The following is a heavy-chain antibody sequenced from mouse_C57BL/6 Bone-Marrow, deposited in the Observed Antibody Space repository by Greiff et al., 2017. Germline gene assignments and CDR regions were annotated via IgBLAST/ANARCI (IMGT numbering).Heavy chain of an antibody. CDR1: GYTFTDYE. D-gene: IGHD2-13*01. CDR3: TRGLFAY. V-gene: IGHV1-15*01. Sequence: QVQLQQSGAELVRPGASVTLSCKASGYTFTDYEMHWVKQTPVHGLEWIGAIDPETGGTAYNQKFKGKAILTADKYSSTAYMELRSLTSEDSAVYYCTRGLFAYWGQGTLVTVSA. J-gene: IGHJ3*01. CDR2: IDPETGGT.